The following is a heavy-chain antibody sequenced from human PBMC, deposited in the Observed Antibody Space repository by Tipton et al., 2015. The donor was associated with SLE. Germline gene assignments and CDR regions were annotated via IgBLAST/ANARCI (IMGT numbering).Heavy chain of an antibody. CDR2: ISSNGGST. D-gene: IGHD6-6*01. J-gene: IGHJ4*02. V-gene: IGHV3-64*01. CDR3: ARAVGSSSPGYFDY. CDR1: GFTFSSYA. Sequence: SLRLSCAASGFTFSSYAMHWVRQAPGKGLEYVSAISSNGGSTYYANSVKGRFTISRDNSKNTLYLQMGSLRAEDMAVYYCARAVGSSSPGYFDYWGQGTLVTVSS.